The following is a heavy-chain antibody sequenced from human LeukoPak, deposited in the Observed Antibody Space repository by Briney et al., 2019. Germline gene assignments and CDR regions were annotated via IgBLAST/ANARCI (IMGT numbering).Heavy chain of an antibody. CDR3: ARYHLLWFGESFAGFDY. CDR2: INHSGST. V-gene: IGHV4-34*01. CDR1: GGSFSGYY. J-gene: IGHJ4*02. D-gene: IGHD3-10*01. Sequence: SETLSLTCAVYGGSFSGYYWSWIRQPPGKGLEWIGEINHSGSTNYNPSLKSRVTISVDTSKNQFSLKLSSVTAADTAVYYCARYHLLWFGESFAGFDYWGQGTLVTVSS.